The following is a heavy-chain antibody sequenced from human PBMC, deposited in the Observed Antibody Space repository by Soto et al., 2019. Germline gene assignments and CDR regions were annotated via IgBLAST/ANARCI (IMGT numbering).Heavy chain of an antibody. Sequence: PSETLSLTCTVSGGSISSYYCSWSRQPPGKGLEWIGYIYYSGSTNYNPSLKSRVTISVDTSKNQFSLKLSSVTAADTAVYYCARGGIAAPPGQWLARGYYYYGMDVWGQGTTVTVSS. V-gene: IGHV4-59*13. CDR1: GGSISSYY. CDR3: ARGGIAAPPGQWLARGYYYYGMDV. CDR2: IYYSGST. D-gene: IGHD6-19*01. J-gene: IGHJ6*02.